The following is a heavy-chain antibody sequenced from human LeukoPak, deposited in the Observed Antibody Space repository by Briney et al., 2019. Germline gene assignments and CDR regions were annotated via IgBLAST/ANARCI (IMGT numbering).Heavy chain of an antibody. V-gene: IGHV4-59*08. D-gene: IGHD6-19*01. CDR1: GGSISGYY. CDR2: IYSSGST. CDR3: ARRFDTTGWVDY. J-gene: IGHJ4*02. Sequence: PSEPLSLTCPVSGGSISGYYWSWFRRPPGKGLGWIGYIYSSGSTTSNPSLKRRVTISVDSSKNQFSLTLSSVTAADTAVYYCARRFDTTGWVDYWGQGTLVTVSS.